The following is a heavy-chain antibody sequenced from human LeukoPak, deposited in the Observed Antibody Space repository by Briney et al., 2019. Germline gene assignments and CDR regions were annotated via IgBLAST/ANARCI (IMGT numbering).Heavy chain of an antibody. D-gene: IGHD2-15*01. V-gene: IGHV3-23*01. CDR1: XSXA. CDR3: AKSRMVAALLFDY. Sequence: XSXAMSWVRQAPGKGLGWVSAIGGSGGSTYYADSVKGRFSISRDNSKNTLYQQMNSRRAEDTAVYYCAKSRMVAALLFDYWGQETLVTVSS. CDR2: IGGSGGST. J-gene: IGHJ4*02.